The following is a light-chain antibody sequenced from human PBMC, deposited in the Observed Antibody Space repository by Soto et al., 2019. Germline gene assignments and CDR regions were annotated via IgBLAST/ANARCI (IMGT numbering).Light chain of an antibody. CDR3: QQYNNWPWT. J-gene: IGKJ1*01. CDR2: GAS. V-gene: IGKV3-15*01. Sequence: EIVMTQSPVTLSVSPGERVTLSCRASQSISNSVAWYQERPGQAPRFLIYGASTRATGIPARFSGSGSGTEFTLTINSLQSEDFAVYYCQQYNNWPWTFGQGNKVEI. CDR1: QSISNS.